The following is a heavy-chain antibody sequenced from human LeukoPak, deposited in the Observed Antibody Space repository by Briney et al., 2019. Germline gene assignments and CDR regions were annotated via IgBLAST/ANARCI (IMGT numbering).Heavy chain of an antibody. J-gene: IGHJ5*02. CDR1: GFTFSSYW. CDR2: IKQDRSEK. D-gene: IGHD6-19*01. CDR3: ARESLFGEQWQQKCIRA. Sequence: GGSLRLSCAASGFTFSSYWMSWVRQAPGKGLEWVANIKQDRSEKYYVDSVRGRFTISRDNAKNSLYLQMNSLRAEDTAVYYYARESLFGEQWQQKCIRAWGQGTLVTVSS. V-gene: IGHV3-7*01.